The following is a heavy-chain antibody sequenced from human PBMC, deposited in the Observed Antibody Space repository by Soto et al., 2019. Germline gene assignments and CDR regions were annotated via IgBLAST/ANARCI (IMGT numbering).Heavy chain of an antibody. CDR3: ARGGSSSNYYYYYMDV. Sequence: SETLSLTCTVSGGSISSYYWSWIRQPPGKGLEWIGYIYYSGSTNYNPSLKSRVTISVDTSKNQFSLKLSSVTAADTAVYYCARGGSSSNYYYYYMDVWGKGTTVTRLL. J-gene: IGHJ6*03. D-gene: IGHD6-6*01. CDR2: IYYSGST. V-gene: IGHV4-59*01. CDR1: GGSISSYY.